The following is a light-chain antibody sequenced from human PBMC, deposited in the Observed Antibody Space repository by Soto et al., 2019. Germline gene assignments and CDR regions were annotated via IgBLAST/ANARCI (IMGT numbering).Light chain of an antibody. CDR2: AGS. V-gene: IGKV1-6*01. CDR1: QGVGND. CDR3: LQDYTYPLT. J-gene: IGKJ4*01. Sequence: AIQLTQSPSSLSASVGDRVTITCRASQGVGNDLAWYRQKPGKAPELVIYAGSKSHPGVPSRFSGSGSGTEFALIISGLQPEDLATYFCLQDYTYPLTFGGGTKLEI.